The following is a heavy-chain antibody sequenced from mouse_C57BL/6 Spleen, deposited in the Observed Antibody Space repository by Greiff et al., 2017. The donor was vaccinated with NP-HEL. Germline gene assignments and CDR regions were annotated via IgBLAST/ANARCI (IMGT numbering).Heavy chain of an antibody. CDR2: IYPVSGET. CDR1: GYTFTDHI. D-gene: IGHD4-1*01. Sequence: VQLQQSGAELASPGASVTLSCKASGYTFTDHIMNWVKKRPGQGLEWIGRIYPVSGETNYNQKFMGKATFSVDRSSSTVYMVLNSLTSEDPAVYYCSLRVTGTYYAMDYWGQGTSVTVSS. V-gene: IGHV1-11*01. CDR3: SLRVTGTYYAMDY. J-gene: IGHJ4*01.